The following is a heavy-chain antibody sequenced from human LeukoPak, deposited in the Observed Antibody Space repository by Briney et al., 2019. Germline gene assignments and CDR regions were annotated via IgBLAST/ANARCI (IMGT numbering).Heavy chain of an antibody. CDR3: AAGTDDSSGYYYGPGAFDI. CDR1: GGSFSGYY. V-gene: IGHV4-34*01. Sequence: SETLSLTCAVYGGSFSGYYWSWIRQPPGKGLEWIGEINHSGSTNYNPSLKSRVTISVDTSKNQFSLKLSSVTAADTAVYYCAAGTDDSSGYYYGPGAFDIWGQGTMVTVSS. CDR2: INHSGST. D-gene: IGHD3-22*01. J-gene: IGHJ3*02.